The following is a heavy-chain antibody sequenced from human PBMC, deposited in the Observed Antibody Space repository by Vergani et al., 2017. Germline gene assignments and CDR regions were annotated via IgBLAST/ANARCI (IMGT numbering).Heavy chain of an antibody. V-gene: IGHV4-61*02. J-gene: IGHJ4*02. Sequence: QVQLQESGPGLVKPSQTLSLTCTVSGGSISSGSYYWSWIRQPAGKGLEWIGRIYTSGSTNYNPSLKSRVTISVDTSKNHFSLKLSSVTAADTAVYYCARDTVEMATDYFDYWGQGTLVTVSS. CDR3: ARDTVEMATDYFDY. D-gene: IGHD5-24*01. CDR1: GGSISSGSYY. CDR2: IYTSGST.